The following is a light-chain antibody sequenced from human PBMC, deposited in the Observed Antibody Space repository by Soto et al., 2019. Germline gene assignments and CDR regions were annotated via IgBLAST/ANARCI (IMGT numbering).Light chain of an antibody. CDR3: QQYAGSPRT. CDR2: GAS. Sequence: IVLTQSPGTLSLSPGERATLFCRASQTITTSQLAWYQQKPGQAPRVLIFGASNRATGIPDRFSGSGSGTDFTLTISRLEPEDFAIYYCQQYAGSPRTFGQGTNVDIK. V-gene: IGKV3-20*01. J-gene: IGKJ1*01. CDR1: QTITTSQ.